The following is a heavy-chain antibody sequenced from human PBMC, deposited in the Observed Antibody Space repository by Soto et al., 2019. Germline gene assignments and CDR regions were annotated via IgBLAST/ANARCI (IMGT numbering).Heavy chain of an antibody. CDR2: IYHGEST. CDR1: GSSITSGQYV. D-gene: IGHD7-27*01. Sequence: SETLSLTCTVSGSSITSGQYVLRWLRQSPGKGLEWIGHIYHGESTYNNPSLKSRVTISVDTSKTQFSLKLSSVSAADTAVYYCARGPSGDKVDYWGQGTLVTVSS. J-gene: IGHJ4*02. CDR3: ARGPSGDKVDY. V-gene: IGHV4-30-4*01.